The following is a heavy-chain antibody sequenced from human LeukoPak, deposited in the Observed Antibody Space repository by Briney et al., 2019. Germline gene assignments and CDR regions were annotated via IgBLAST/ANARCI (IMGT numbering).Heavy chain of an antibody. CDR1: GFTFSDYY. CDR2: ISSSGSTI. D-gene: IGHD3-10*01. CDR3: ARGQSYYGSGSSIDAFDI. V-gene: IGHV3-11*01. Sequence: PGGSLRLSCAASGFTFSDYYMSWIRQAPGKGLEWVSYISSSGSTIYYADSVKGRFTISRDNAKNSLYLQMNSLRAEDTAVYYCARGQSYYGSGSSIDAFDIWGQGTMVTVSS. J-gene: IGHJ3*02.